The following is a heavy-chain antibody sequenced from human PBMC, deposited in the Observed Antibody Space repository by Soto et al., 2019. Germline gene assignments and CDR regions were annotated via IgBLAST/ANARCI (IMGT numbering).Heavy chain of an antibody. CDR3: TTGGDYGDYARYYYYYMDV. V-gene: IGHV3-15*01. CDR2: IKSKTDGGTT. D-gene: IGHD4-17*01. Sequence: GGSLRLSCAASGFTFSNAWMSWVRQAPGKGLEWVGRIKSKTDGGTTDYTAPVKGRFTISRDDSKNTLYLQMNSLKTEDTAVYYCTTGGDYGDYARYYYYYMDVWGKGTTVTVSS. J-gene: IGHJ6*03. CDR1: GFTFSNAW.